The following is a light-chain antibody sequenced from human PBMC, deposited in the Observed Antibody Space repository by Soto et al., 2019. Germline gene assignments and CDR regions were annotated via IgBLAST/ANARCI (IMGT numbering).Light chain of an antibody. J-gene: IGKJ5*01. CDR2: DAS. CDR1: QSISSW. V-gene: IGKV1-5*01. Sequence: DIQMTQSPSTLSASVGDRVTITCRASQSISSWLAWYQQKPGKAPKLLIYDASSLESEVPSRFSGSGSGTEFTLTISSLQPDDFATYYCQQYKSYPVTFGQGTRLEIK. CDR3: QQYKSYPVT.